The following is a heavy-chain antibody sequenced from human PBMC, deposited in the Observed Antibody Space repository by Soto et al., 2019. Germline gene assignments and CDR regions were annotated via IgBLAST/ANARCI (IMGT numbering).Heavy chain of an antibody. J-gene: IGHJ3*02. V-gene: IGHV4-39*01. Sequence: LSLTCTVSGGSISSSSYYWGWIRQPPGKGLEWIGSIYYSGSTYYNPSLKSRVTISVDTSKNQFSLKLSSVTAADTAVYYCAREYVVTSAFDIWGQGTMVTVSS. CDR2: IYYSGST. D-gene: IGHD2-21*02. CDR3: AREYVVTSAFDI. CDR1: GGSISSSSYY.